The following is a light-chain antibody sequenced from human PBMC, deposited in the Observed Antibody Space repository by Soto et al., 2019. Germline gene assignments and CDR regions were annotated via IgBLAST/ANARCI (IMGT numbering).Light chain of an antibody. V-gene: IGKV1-5*03. Sequence: DIQMTQSPSTLSASVGDRVTITCRASQSIGIYLAWFQQKPGKAPKVVIYQASNLERGVPTRFSGSGSGTEFTLTINSLQPDDFASYYCQQYNTYPWTFGQGTKVEIK. J-gene: IGKJ1*01. CDR3: QQYNTYPWT. CDR1: QSIGIY. CDR2: QAS.